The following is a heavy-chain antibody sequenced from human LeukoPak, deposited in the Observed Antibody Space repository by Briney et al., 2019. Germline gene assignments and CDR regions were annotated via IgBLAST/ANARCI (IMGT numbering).Heavy chain of an antibody. CDR1: GLTFSSYA. CDR3: AKDPRGDVYDFWSGHFDY. J-gene: IGHJ4*02. CDR2: ISGSGGST. Sequence: PGGSLRLSCAASGLTFSSYAMSWVRQAPGKGLEWVSAISGSGGSTYYADSVKGRFTISRDNSKNTLYLQMNSLRAEDTAVYYCAKDPRGDVYDFWSGHFDYWGQGTLVTVSS. V-gene: IGHV3-23*01. D-gene: IGHD3-3*01.